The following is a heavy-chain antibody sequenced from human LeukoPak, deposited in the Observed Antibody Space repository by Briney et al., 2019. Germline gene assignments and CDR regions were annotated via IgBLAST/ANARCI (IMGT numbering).Heavy chain of an antibody. CDR1: GFTFSSYS. Sequence: GGSLRLSCAASGFTFSSYSMNWVRQAPGKGLEWVSYISSSSSTIYYADSVKGRFTISRDNSKNTLYLQMNSLRAEDTAVYYCAKVGFDYGGNSGWFDPWGQGTLVTVSS. J-gene: IGHJ5*02. CDR3: AKVGFDYGGNSGWFDP. V-gene: IGHV3-48*01. CDR2: ISSSSSTI. D-gene: IGHD4-23*01.